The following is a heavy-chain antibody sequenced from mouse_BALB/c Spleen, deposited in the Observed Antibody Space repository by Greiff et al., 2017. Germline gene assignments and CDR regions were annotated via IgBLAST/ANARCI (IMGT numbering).Heavy chain of an antibody. J-gene: IGHJ3*01. CDR3: TRAYYYGSSPFAY. Sequence: EVNVVESGGGLVKPGGSLKLSCAASGFTFSSYTMSWVRQTPEKRLEWVATISSGGSYTYYPDSVKGRFTISRDNAKNTLYLQMSSLKSEDTAMYYCTRAYYYGSSPFAYWGQGTLVTVSA. D-gene: IGHD1-1*01. V-gene: IGHV5-6-4*01. CDR1: GFTFSSYT. CDR2: ISSGGSYT.